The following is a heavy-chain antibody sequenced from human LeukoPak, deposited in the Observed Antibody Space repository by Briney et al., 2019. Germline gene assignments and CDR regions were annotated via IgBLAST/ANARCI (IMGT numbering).Heavy chain of an antibody. CDR3: ARLVVVVAAIRDWFDP. Sequence: SQTLSLTCAVSGGSISSGGYSWSWIRQPPGKGLEWIGYIYHSGSTYYTPSLKSRVTISVDRSKNQFSLKLGSVTAADTAVYYCARLVVVVAAIRDWFDPWGQGTLVTVSS. CDR1: GGSISSGGYS. CDR2: IYHSGST. J-gene: IGHJ5*02. V-gene: IGHV4-30-2*01. D-gene: IGHD2-15*01.